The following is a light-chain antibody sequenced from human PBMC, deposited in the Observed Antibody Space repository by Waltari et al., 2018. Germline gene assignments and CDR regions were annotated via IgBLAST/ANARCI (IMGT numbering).Light chain of an antibody. J-gene: IGKJ1*01. CDR3: QQYGTSPRT. V-gene: IGKV3-20*01. Sequence: EIVLTQSPGTLSLSPGERASLSCRTSQSVSSNYLAWYQQRPGQAPRLLIYGASSRAIGIPDRFSGSGSGTDFTLTISRLEPEDFAVYYCQQYGTSPRTFGQGTKVESK. CDR2: GAS. CDR1: QSVSSNY.